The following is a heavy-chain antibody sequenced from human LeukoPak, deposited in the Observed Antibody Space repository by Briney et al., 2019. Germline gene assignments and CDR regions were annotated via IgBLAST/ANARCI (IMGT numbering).Heavy chain of an antibody. V-gene: IGHV3-48*03. Sequence: AGGSLRLSCAASGFTFSSYEMNWVRQAPGKGLEWVSYISSSGSTIYYADSLKGRFTISRDNAKNSLYLQMNSLRAEDTAVYYCVRARGGDYVGHWGQGTLVTVSS. CDR2: ISSSGSTI. J-gene: IGHJ5*02. CDR1: GFTFSSYE. D-gene: IGHD4-17*01. CDR3: VRARGGDYVGH.